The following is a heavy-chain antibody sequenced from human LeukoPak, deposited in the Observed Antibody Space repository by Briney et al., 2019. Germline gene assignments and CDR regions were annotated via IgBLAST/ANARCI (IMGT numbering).Heavy chain of an antibody. V-gene: IGHV1-24*01. CDR2: FDTEDGET. D-gene: IGHD1-1*01. CDR1: GCTLTELS. J-gene: IGHJ4*02. CDR3: ATGRVQLERRGDLFDY. Sequence: ASVKVSCKVSGCTLTELSMHWVRQAPGKGLEWMGGFDTEDGETIYAQKFQGRVTMTEDTATDTAYVELSSLRSEDTAVYYCATGRVQLERRGDLFDYWGQGTLVTVSS.